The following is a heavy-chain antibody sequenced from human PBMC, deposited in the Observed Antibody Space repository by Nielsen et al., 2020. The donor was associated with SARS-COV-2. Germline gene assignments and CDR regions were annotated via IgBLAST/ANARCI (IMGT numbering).Heavy chain of an antibody. CDR2: INSDGSSA. V-gene: IGHV3-74*01. J-gene: IGHJ6*04. CDR3: ARDLGITEDV. D-gene: IGHD7-27*01. Sequence: WIRQPPGKGLVWVSRINSDGSSASYADSVKGRFTISRDNAKNTLYLQMNSLRAEDTAVYYCARDLGITEDVWGKGTTVTVSS.